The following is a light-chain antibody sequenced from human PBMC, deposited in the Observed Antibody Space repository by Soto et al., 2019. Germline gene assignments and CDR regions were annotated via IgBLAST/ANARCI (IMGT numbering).Light chain of an antibody. CDR3: QQSYNTPQT. Sequence: DIHFTQSPSFLSASVGYRVTITCRASQGIRNDLNWYQQKPGKAPKLLIYAASSLQSGVPSRFSGSGSGTDYTLTISSLPPEDFETYYCQQSYNTPQTFGQGTKVDIK. CDR2: AAS. J-gene: IGKJ1*01. V-gene: IGKV1-39*01. CDR1: QGIRND.